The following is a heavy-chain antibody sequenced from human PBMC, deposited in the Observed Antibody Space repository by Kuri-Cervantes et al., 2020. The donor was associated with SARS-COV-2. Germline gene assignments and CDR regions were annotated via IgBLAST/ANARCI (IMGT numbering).Heavy chain of an antibody. CDR2: INPNSGGT. CDR3: ARGHHPFWSGSNYYYYYMDV. J-gene: IGHJ6*03. Sequence: ASVKVSCKASGYTFTGYYMHWVRQAPGQGLEWMGWINPNSGGTNYAQKFQGRVTITTDESTSTAYMELSSLRSEDTAVYYCARGHHPFWSGSNYYYYYMDVWGKGTTVTVSS. D-gene: IGHD3-3*01. V-gene: IGHV1-2*02. CDR1: GYTFTGYY.